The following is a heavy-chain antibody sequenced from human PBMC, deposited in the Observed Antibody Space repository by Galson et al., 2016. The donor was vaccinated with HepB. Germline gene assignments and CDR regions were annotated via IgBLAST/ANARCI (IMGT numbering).Heavy chain of an antibody. D-gene: IGHD6-19*01. CDR1: GYTFTSYG. Sequence: SVKVSCKASGYTFTSYGFSWVRQAPGQGLEWIGWISAYNGNLNYAQKFQGRVTMTTDTSTSTAYMEPRRLRSDDTAVYYCARRSCWTNDAFDIWGQGTMVTVSS. CDR2: ISAYNGNL. J-gene: IGHJ3*02. V-gene: IGHV1-18*01. CDR3: ARRSCWTNDAFDI.